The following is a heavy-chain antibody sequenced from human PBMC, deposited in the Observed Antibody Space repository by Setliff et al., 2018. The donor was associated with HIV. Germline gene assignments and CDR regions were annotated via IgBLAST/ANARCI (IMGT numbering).Heavy chain of an antibody. CDR2: ISAYNGNT. D-gene: IGHD3-9*01. CDR3: AREICITIFWGPEAGSCYFDY. CDR1: GYTFTSYG. Sequence: ASVKVSCKASGYTFTSYGISWVRQAPGQGLEWMGWISAYNGNTNYAQKLQGRVTMTTDTSTTTAYMELRSLRSDDTAVYYCAREICITIFWGPEAGSCYFDYWGQGTLVTVSS. J-gene: IGHJ4*02. V-gene: IGHV1-18*01.